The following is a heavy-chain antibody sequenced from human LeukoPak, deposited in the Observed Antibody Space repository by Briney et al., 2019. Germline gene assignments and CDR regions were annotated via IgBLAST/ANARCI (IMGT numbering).Heavy chain of an antibody. D-gene: IGHD6-19*01. CDR2: IHYSGKT. Sequence: PSETLSLTCNVAGGSITRSNFYWGWIRQPPGKGLEWIGNIHYSGKTYYNPSLMGRVTISIDTSKNQFSLKLSPVTAADTAVYSCAKVGGLAVAGTDNWMAPWGQGTLVTVSS. CDR3: AKVGGLAVAGTDNWMAP. J-gene: IGHJ5*02. V-gene: IGHV4-39*02. CDR1: GGSITRSNFY.